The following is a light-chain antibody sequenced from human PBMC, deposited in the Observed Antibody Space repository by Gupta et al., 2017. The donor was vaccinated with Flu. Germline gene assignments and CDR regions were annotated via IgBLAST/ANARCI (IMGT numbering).Light chain of an antibody. CDR1: QSVSSNY. J-gene: IGKJ4*01. CDR3: QQHCGSPPLT. V-gene: IGKV3-20*01. Sequence: EIVLTQSPGTLSLSPGERATLSCRASQSVSSNYLEWYKQNPGQAPRLLIYGASNSDTGITDRFSGSGCGKDLTLTISRRVPEEFAGYYCQQHCGSPPLTFGRGTKVEIK. CDR2: GAS.